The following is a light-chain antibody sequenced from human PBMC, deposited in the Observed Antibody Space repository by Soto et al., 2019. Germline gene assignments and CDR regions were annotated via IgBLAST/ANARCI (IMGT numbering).Light chain of an antibody. CDR2: GAN. J-gene: IGLJ1*01. CDR1: SSNIGAGYA. V-gene: IGLV1-40*01. CDR3: AAWDDSTKSHV. Sequence: QSVLTQPPSVSGAPGQRVAISCPGSSSNIGAGYAVHWYQQLPGTAPKLLIYSDIFGANNRPSGVPDRFSGSKSGTSASLAISGLQSEDEADYYCAAWDDSTKSHVFGTGTKVTV.